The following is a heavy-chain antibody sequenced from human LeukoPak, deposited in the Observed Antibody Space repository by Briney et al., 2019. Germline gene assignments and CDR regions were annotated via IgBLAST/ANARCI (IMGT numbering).Heavy chain of an antibody. Sequence: ASVKVSGKASGYTFTSYAMNGVGQAPGQGVEWMGWINTNTGNPTYAQGFTGRFVFSLDNSVSTAYMQISSLKAEDNAVYYCARDRSEAGSGWANWFDPWGQGTLVTVSS. V-gene: IGHV7-4-1*02. J-gene: IGHJ5*02. CDR2: INTNTGNP. D-gene: IGHD6-19*01. CDR1: GYTFTSYA. CDR3: ARDRSEAGSGWANWFDP.